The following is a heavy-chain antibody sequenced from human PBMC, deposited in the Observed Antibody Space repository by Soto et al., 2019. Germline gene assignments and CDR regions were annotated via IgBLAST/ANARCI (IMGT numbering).Heavy chain of an antibody. D-gene: IGHD2-15*01. J-gene: IGHJ5*01. CDR3: ARGRYCLTGRCFPNWFDS. CDR2: IYKSATT. CDR1: GDSISTVDYF. Sequence: QVQLLESGPGLVKPSQTLSLTCSVSGDSISTVDYFWVWVRQPPGQALEYIGYIYKSATTYYNPSFESRVAISLDTSKSQFSLNVTSLTAADTAVYFCARGRYCLTGRCFPNWFDSWGQGTLVTVSS. V-gene: IGHV4-30-4*01.